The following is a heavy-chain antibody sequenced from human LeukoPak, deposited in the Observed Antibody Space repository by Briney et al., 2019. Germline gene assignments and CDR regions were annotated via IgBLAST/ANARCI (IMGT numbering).Heavy chain of an antibody. Sequence: SETLSLTCAVYGGSFSGYYWSWIRQPPGKGLEWIGEINHSGSTNYNPSLKSRVTISVDTSKNQFSLKLSSVTAADTAVYYCARKGRLQFGFGDRQENWFDPWGQGTLVTVSS. J-gene: IGHJ5*02. CDR2: INHSGST. CDR3: ARKGRLQFGFGDRQENWFDP. V-gene: IGHV4-34*01. D-gene: IGHD6-25*01. CDR1: GGSFSGYY.